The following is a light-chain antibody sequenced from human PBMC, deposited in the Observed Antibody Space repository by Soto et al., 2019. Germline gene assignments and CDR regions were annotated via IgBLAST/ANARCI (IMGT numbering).Light chain of an antibody. CDR2: YDD. J-gene: IGLJ3*02. Sequence: SVLTQPPSVSEAPSQRVNISCSGSRSNIGNNAVNWYQQLPGKAPKLLIYYDDLLPSGVSDRFSGSKSGTSASLAISGLQSEDEADYYCAAWDDTLNGAVFGGGTKLTVL. V-gene: IGLV1-36*01. CDR3: AAWDDTLNGAV. CDR1: RSNIGNNA.